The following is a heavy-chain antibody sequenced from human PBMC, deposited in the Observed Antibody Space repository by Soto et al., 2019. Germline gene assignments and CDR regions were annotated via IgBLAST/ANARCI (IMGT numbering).Heavy chain of an antibody. J-gene: IGHJ4*02. CDR2: ISYDGSNK. Sequence: QVQLVESGGGVVQPGRSLRLSCAASGFTFSSYGMHWVRQAPGKGLEWVAVISYDGSNKYYADSVKGRFTISRDNSKNTLYLQMNSLRAEDTAVYYCASGGPTAPKPAPDYWGQGTLVTVSS. CDR3: ASGGPTAPKPAPDY. V-gene: IGHV3-30*03. CDR1: GFTFSSYG. D-gene: IGHD4-17*01.